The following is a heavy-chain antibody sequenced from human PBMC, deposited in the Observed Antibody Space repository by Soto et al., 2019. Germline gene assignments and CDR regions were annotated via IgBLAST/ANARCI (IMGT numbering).Heavy chain of an antibody. CDR3: AKVHGSGSYNNFPDY. V-gene: IGHV3-23*01. D-gene: IGHD3-10*01. CDR1: GFPFSSYA. CDR2: ISGSSGST. J-gene: IGHJ4*02. Sequence: GGSLRLSCAASGFPFSSYAMTWVRQPQGKGLEWVSLISGSSGSTYYADSVKGRFTISRDNSRDTLYLQMNSLRAEDTAVYYCAKVHGSGSYNNFPDYWGQGILVTVSS.